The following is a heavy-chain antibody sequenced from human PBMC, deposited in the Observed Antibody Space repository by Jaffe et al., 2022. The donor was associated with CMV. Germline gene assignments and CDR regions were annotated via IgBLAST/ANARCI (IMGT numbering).Heavy chain of an antibody. V-gene: IGHV3-15*01. D-gene: IGHD3-22*01. CDR2: IKSKTDGGTT. CDR1: GFTFSNAW. J-gene: IGHJ4*02. CDR3: TTDPPVYYYDSSGFFDY. Sequence: EVQLVESGGGLVKPGGSLRLSCAASGFTFSNAWMSWVRQAPGKGLEWVGRIKSKTDGGTTDYAAPVKGRFTISRDDSKNTLYLQMNSLKTEDTAVYYCTTDPPVYYYDSSGFFDYWGQGTLVTVSS.